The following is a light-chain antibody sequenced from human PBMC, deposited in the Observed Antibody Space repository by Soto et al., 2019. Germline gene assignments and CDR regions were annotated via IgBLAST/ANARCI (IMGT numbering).Light chain of an antibody. CDR3: QQRNNWPPSIT. V-gene: IGKV3-11*01. Sequence: EIVLTQSPVALSLSAGERGSLSCSAVQSIASHLAWYQQKPGQAPRLLIHDASSRATGIPARFSGSGSGTDFTLTISSLEPEDFAVYYCQQRNNWPPSITFGPGTRLEIK. J-gene: IGKJ5*01. CDR2: DAS. CDR1: QSIASH.